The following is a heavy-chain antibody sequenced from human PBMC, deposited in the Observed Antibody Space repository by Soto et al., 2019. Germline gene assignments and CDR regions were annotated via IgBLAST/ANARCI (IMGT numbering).Heavy chain of an antibody. D-gene: IGHD3-22*01. Sequence: EVQLVETGGGLIQPGGSLRVSCEVFGFTVSTNYMSWVRQAPGKGLEWGSVIYRGGSTYYSDSVKGRFTISRDNSKNTVYLQMNSLRVEDTAVYYWARDSYYYDSSGYPNYYGVDVWGQGTTVTVSS. CDR1: GFTVSTNY. CDR3: ARDSYYYDSSGYPNYYGVDV. CDR2: IYRGGST. J-gene: IGHJ6*02. V-gene: IGHV3-53*02.